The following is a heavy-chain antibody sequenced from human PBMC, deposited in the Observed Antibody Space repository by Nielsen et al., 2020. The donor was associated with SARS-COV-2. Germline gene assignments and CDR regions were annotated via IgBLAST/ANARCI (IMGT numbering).Heavy chain of an antibody. J-gene: IGHJ3*02. CDR3: VFAVGRGDAFDI. D-gene: IGHD6-19*01. Sequence: GGSLRLSCAASGFIVSDKYMSWVRQAPGKGLECVSVIYSGGSTYYADSVKGRFTISRDNSKNTLHLQMNSLRAEDTAVYYCVFAVGRGDAFDIWGQGTMVTVSS. V-gene: IGHV3-66*01. CDR2: IYSGGST. CDR1: GFIVSDKY.